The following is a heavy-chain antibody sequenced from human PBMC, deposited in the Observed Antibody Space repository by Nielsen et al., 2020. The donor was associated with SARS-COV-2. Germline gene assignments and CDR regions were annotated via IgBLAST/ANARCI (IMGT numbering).Heavy chain of an antibody. Sequence: GESLKISCAASGFTFSSYAMSWVRQAPGKGLEWVSAISGSGGSTYYADSVKGRFTISRDNSKNTLYLQMNSLRAEDTAVYYCAKDLSYSGSFPSRIFFDYWGQGTLVTVSS. CDR2: ISGSGGST. D-gene: IGHD6-6*01. CDR3: AKDLSYSGSFPSRIFFDY. J-gene: IGHJ4*02. V-gene: IGHV3-23*01. CDR1: GFTFSSYA.